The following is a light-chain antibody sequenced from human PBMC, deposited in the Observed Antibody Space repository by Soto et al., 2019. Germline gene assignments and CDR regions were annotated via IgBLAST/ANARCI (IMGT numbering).Light chain of an antibody. Sequence: DIQMTQSPSALSASVGDRVTITCRTSQTIYNYLHWYQQKTGEAPKLLIYAASSLQAGVPSRFSGSGSGSDFTLTISSLQPEDFATYYCQQTYITPYTFGQGTKLEIK. V-gene: IGKV1-39*01. CDR2: AAS. CDR1: QTIYNY. CDR3: QQTYITPYT. J-gene: IGKJ2*01.